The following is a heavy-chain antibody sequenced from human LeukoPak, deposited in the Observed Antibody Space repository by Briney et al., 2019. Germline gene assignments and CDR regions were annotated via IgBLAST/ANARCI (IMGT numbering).Heavy chain of an antibody. CDR1: GYTLTELS. D-gene: IGHD3-3*01. V-gene: IGHV1-24*01. Sequence: ASVKVSCKVAGYTLTELSMHWVRQAPGKGLEWVGGFDLEDGETVYAQKFQGRVTMTEDTSSDTAYMDLSSLRSEDTAVYYCATAFRNYDFWSGPGFDYWGQGTLVTVSS. CDR3: ATAFRNYDFWSGPGFDY. CDR2: FDLEDGET. J-gene: IGHJ4*02.